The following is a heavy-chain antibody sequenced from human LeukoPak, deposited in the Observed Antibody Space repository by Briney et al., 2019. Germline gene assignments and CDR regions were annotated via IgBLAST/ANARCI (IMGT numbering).Heavy chain of an antibody. Sequence: ASVKVSCKVSGYTLTELSMHWVRQAPGKGLEWMGGFDPEDGETIYAQEFQGRVTMTEDTSTDTAYMELSSLRSEDTAVYYCATGVRYSRWFDPWGQGTLVTVSS. CDR1: GYTLTELS. D-gene: IGHD2-21*01. CDR3: ATGVRYSRWFDP. CDR2: FDPEDGET. J-gene: IGHJ5*02. V-gene: IGHV1-24*01.